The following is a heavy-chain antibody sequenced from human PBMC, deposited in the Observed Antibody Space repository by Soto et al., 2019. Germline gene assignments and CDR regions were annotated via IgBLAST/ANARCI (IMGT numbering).Heavy chain of an antibody. V-gene: IGHV1-8*01. J-gene: IGHJ6*02. Sequence: ASVKVSCKASGYTFTSYDINWVRQATGQGLEWMGWMNPNSGNTGYAQKYQGRVTMTRNTSISTAYIELSSLRSEDTDVYYCGSGSYGSGSEIGSYYYYGMDVWGQGTTVTVSS. D-gene: IGHD3-10*01. CDR3: GSGSYGSGSEIGSYYYYGMDV. CDR2: MNPNSGNT. CDR1: GYTFTSYD.